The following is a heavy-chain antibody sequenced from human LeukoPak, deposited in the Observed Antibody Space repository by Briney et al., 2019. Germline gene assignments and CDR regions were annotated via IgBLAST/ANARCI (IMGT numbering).Heavy chain of an antibody. CDR2: IYTSGST. CDR3: ARGGDYYDSSGHYSYYYYYMDV. CDR1: GGSISSGSYY. J-gene: IGHJ6*03. D-gene: IGHD3-22*01. V-gene: IGHV4-61*02. Sequence: SETLSLTCTVSGGSISSGSYYWSWIRQPAGKGLEWIGRIYTSGSTNYNPSLKSRVTISVDTSKNQFSLKLSSVTAADTAVYYCARGGDYYDSSGHYSYYYYYMDVWGKGTTVTVSS.